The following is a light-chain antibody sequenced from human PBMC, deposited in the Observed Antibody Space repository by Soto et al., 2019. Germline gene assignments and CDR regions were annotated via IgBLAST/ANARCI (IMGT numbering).Light chain of an antibody. Sequence: EIVLTQSPATLSLSPGERATLSCRASQSVSSYLAWYQQKPGQAPRLLIYDASNRATGIPARFSGSGYGTDFTLTISSLEPEDFAVYYCQQRSNWPPYTFGQGTNLEI. V-gene: IGKV3-11*01. J-gene: IGKJ2*01. CDR1: QSVSSY. CDR2: DAS. CDR3: QQRSNWPPYT.